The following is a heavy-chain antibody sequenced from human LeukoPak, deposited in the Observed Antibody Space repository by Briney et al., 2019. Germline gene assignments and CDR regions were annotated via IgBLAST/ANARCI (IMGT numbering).Heavy chain of an antibody. CDR2: IKEDGSEK. V-gene: IGHV3-7*01. J-gene: IGHJ6*03. Sequence: GGSLRLSCAASGFTFSSSGMHWVRQAPGKGLEWVANIKEDGSEKYYVDSVKGRFTISRDNAKNTLYLQMNSLRGEDTAVYYCARGMLSSAGYHWYYYMDVWGKGAMVTVSS. CDR1: GFTFSSSG. D-gene: IGHD3-3*01. CDR3: ARGMLSSAGYHWYYYMDV.